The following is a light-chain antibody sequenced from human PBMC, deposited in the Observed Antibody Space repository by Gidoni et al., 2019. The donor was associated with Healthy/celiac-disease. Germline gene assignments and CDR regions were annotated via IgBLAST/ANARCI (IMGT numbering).Light chain of an antibody. J-gene: IGKJ2*01. CDR1: QNVSSY. CDR3: QQRSNWPPYT. V-gene: IGKV3-11*01. CDR2: DAS. Sequence: EIVLTQSPATLSLSPVERATLSCRASQNVSSYLAWYHQKPGQAPRLLIYDASNRATGIPARFSGSGSGTDFTLTISSLEPEDFAVYYCQQRSNWPPYTCGPGTKLEIK.